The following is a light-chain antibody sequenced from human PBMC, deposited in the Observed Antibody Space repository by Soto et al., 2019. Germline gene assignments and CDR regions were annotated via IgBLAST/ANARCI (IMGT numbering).Light chain of an antibody. CDR3: QQRSYWPAVT. CDR2: DAS. CDR1: QSVSSY. J-gene: IGKJ3*01. V-gene: IGKV3-11*01. Sequence: EIVLTQSPATLSLSPGERATLSCRASQSVSSYLAWYQQKPGQAPRLLIYDASNRATGIPARFSGSGSATVFPLTSSRIEPEDFAFYYCQQRSYWPAVTFGPGTKVDIK.